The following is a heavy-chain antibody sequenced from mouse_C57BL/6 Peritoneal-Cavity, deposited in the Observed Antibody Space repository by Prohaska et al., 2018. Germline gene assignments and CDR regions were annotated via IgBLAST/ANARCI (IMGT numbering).Heavy chain of an antibody. CDR2: IDPSDSET. CDR3: LVRGFAY. D-gene: IGHD2-2*01. J-gene: IGHJ3*01. CDR1: GYTFTSYW. Sequence: QFQLQQPGAELVRPASSVKLSCKASGYTFTSYWLPWVKQTPIQGLEWIGNIDPSDSETHYNQELKDKATLTVDKSSSTAYMQLSSLRSEESAVYYCLVRGFAYWGQGTLVSVSA. V-gene: IGHV1-52*01.